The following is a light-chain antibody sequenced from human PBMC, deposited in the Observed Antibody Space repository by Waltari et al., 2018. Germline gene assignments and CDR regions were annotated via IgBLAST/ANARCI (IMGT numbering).Light chain of an antibody. V-gene: IGLV3-19*01. CDR1: SLRHYY. CDR3: NSRDINGNHLGVYV. J-gene: IGLJ1*01. CDR2: GKN. Sequence: SSELTQDPDVSVALGQTVRITCQGDSLRHYYPVWYQQKPGQAPILVFYGKNNRPSGIPARFSGSSSGDTASLTITGAQAEDEADYYCNSRDINGNHLGVYVFGTGTKVTVL.